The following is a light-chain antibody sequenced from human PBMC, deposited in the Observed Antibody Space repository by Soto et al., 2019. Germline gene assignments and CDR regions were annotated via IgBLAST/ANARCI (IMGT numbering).Light chain of an antibody. V-gene: IGLV2-8*01. J-gene: IGLJ2*01. CDR2: EVN. CDR3: AAWDDSLSGPV. Sequence: QSVLTQPPSASGSPGQSVTISCTGTSSDIGGYNSVSWYQQHPGKAPRLMIYEVNKRPSGVPDRFSGSKSGYTASLTVSGLQTEDEAFYYCAAWDDSLSGPVFGGGTKLTVL. CDR1: SSDIGGYNS.